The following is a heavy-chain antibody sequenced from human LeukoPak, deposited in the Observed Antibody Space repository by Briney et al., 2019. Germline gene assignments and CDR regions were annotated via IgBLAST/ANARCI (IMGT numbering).Heavy chain of an antibody. CDR2: ISSSGSTI. CDR1: GFTFSSYE. Sequence: GGSLRLSCAASGFTFSSYEMNWVRQAPGKGLEWVSYISSSGSTIYYADSVKGRFTISRDNAKKSLYLQMNSLRAEDMALYYCAKDRYSSGRSGYMDVWGKGTTVTVSS. V-gene: IGHV3-48*03. CDR3: AKDRYSSGRSGYMDV. D-gene: IGHD6-19*01. J-gene: IGHJ6*03.